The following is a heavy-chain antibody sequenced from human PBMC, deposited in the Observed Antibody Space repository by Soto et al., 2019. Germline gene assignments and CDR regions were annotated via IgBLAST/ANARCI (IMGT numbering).Heavy chain of an antibody. V-gene: IGHV4-4*02. CDR1: GGSISSSNW. D-gene: IGHD3-22*01. CDR2: IYHSGST. Sequence: QVQLQESGPGLVKPSGTLSLTCAVSGGSISSSNWWSWVRQPPGKELEWIGEIYHSGSTNYNPSLKSRVTISVDKSKNQFSLKLSSVTAADTAVYYCASISYYYDSSGYSSRPFDYWGQGTLVTVSS. CDR3: ASISYYYDSSGYSSRPFDY. J-gene: IGHJ4*02.